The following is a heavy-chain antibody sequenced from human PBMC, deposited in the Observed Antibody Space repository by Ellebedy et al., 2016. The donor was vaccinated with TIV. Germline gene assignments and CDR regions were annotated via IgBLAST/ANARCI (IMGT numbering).Heavy chain of an antibody. CDR1: GFTFSSYS. J-gene: IGHJ6*02. D-gene: IGHD3-22*01. CDR2: IWYDGSNK. CDR3: ARGDSAPYYYYGMDV. Sequence: LSLTCAASGFTFSSYSMNWVRQAPGKGLEWVAVIWYDGSNKYYADSVKGRFTISRDNSKNTLYLQMNSLRAEDTAVYYCARGDSAPYYYYGMDVWGQGTTVTVSS. V-gene: IGHV3-33*08.